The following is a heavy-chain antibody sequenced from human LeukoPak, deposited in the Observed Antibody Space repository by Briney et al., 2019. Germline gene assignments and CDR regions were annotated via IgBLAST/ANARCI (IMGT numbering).Heavy chain of an antibody. Sequence: GGSLRLSCAASGFTITSYAMSWVRQAPGKGLEWVSAVSGSADNTYYADSVRGRFTISRDNSQNTLYLQMNSLRAEDAAVYYCAKATYYYDSYGYNGVFDYWGQGTLVPLSS. V-gene: IGHV3-23*01. D-gene: IGHD3-22*01. CDR2: VSGSADNT. CDR3: AKATYYYDSYGYNGVFDY. CDR1: GFTITSYA. J-gene: IGHJ4*02.